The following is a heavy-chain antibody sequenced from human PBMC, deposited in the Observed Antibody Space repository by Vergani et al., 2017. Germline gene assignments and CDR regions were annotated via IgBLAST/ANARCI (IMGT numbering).Heavy chain of an antibody. CDR2: ISSSGSTI. CDR1: GFTFSSYE. CDR3: AREIGSGSRDAFDI. J-gene: IGHJ3*02. V-gene: IGHV3-48*03. D-gene: IGHD3-10*01. Sequence: EVQLVESGGGLVQPGGSLRLSCAASGFTFSSYEMNWVRQAPGKGLEWVSYISSSGSTIYYADSVKGRFTISRENAKNSLYLQMNSLRAEDTAVYYCAREIGSGSRDAFDIWGQGTMVTVSS.